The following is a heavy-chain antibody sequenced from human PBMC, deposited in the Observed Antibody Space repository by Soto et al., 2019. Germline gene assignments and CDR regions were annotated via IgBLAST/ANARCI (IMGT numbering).Heavy chain of an antibody. D-gene: IGHD3-3*01. J-gene: IGHJ4*02. V-gene: IGHV3-30*03. CDR3: AATYYDFWSGYYGEVDY. CDR1: GFTFSNYG. Sequence: GGSLRLSCADSGFTFSNYGMHWVRQAPGKGLEWVAAISYDGSNKYYADSVEGRFTISRDNSKNTLYLQMNSLRAEDTAVYYCAATYYDFWSGYYGEVDYWGQGTLVTVSS. CDR2: ISYDGSNK.